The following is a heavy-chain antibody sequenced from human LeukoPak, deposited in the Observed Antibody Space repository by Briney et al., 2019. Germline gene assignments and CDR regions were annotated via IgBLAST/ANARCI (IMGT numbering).Heavy chain of an antibody. CDR1: GYTFTSYG. CDR2: IIPIFGTA. J-gene: IGHJ4*02. D-gene: IGHD2-15*01. Sequence: SVKVSCKASGYTFTSYGISWVRQAPGQGLEWMGGIIPIFGTANYAQKFQGRVTITADESTSTAYMELSSLRSEDTAVYYCARERDCSGGSCYLHDYWGQGTLVTVSS. CDR3: ARERDCSGGSCYLHDY. V-gene: IGHV1-69*13.